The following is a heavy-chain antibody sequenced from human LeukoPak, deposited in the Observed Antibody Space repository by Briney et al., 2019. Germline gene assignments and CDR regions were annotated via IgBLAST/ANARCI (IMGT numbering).Heavy chain of an antibody. CDR2: ISIGSGGT. CDR1: GFTFTTYA. J-gene: IGHJ4*02. Sequence: GGSLRLSCAASGFTFTTYALNWVRQAPGKGLEWVSGISIGSGGTYYADSVKGRFTSSRDDSKNTLYLQMSSLRTEDTAVYYCAKDLGGNFGVLGGFDNWGQGTLVTVSS. D-gene: IGHD3-3*01. V-gene: IGHV3-23*01. CDR3: AKDLGGNFGVLGGFDN.